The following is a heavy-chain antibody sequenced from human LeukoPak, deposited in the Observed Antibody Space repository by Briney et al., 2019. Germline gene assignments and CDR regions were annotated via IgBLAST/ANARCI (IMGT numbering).Heavy chain of an antibody. CDR1: GFTFSSYS. CDR3: ARVGGYSSSWVFDC. D-gene: IGHD6-13*01. CDR2: ISSSSSTI. Sequence: GSLRLSCAASGFTFSSYSMNWVRQAPGKGLEWVSYISSSSSTIYYADSVKGRFTISRDNAKNSLYLQMNSLRAEDTAVYYCARVGGYSSSWVFDCWGQGTLVTVSS. J-gene: IGHJ4*02. V-gene: IGHV3-48*01.